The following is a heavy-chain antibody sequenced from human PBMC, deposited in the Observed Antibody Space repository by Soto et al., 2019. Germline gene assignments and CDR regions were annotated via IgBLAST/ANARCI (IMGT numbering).Heavy chain of an antibody. D-gene: IGHD6-25*01. CDR2: IYYSGST. Sequence: SETLSLTCSVSGGSISSVGHYGTWIRQQPGKGLEWIGYIYYSGSTDYNPSLKSRVTISVDRSKNQFSLNLSSVTAADTAIYYCARGSGGYDSSTRYGLDVWGQGTTVTVSS. J-gene: IGHJ6*02. V-gene: IGHV4-31*03. CDR3: ARGSGGYDSSTRYGLDV. CDR1: GGSISSVGHY.